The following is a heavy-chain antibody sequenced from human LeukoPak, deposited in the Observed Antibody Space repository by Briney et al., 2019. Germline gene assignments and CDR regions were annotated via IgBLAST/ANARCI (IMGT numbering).Heavy chain of an antibody. CDR2: IYHSGST. CDR3: ARNSTSWSFDL. J-gene: IGHJ2*01. D-gene: IGHD3-10*01. V-gene: IGHV4-38-2*01. Sequence: SETLSLTCDVSGDSISSGYYWGWIRQPPGKGLEWIGTIYHSGSTYYNPSLKSRVTISADTSKNQFSLTLNSVTAADTAVYYCARNSTSWSFDLWGRGTLVTVSS. CDR1: GDSISSGYY.